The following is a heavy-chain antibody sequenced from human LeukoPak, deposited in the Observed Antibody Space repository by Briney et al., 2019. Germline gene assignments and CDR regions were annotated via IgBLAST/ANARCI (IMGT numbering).Heavy chain of an antibody. J-gene: IGHJ6*03. D-gene: IGHD3-10*01. V-gene: IGHV3-7*01. CDR3: AREDSSYGVDYYYYMDV. Sequence: GGSLRLSCAVSGFTFSSDWMIWVRQAPGKGLEWVANINPDGSEKNYVDSVRGRFTISRDNAKNSLYLQMNSLRAEDTAVYYCAREDSSYGVDYYYYMDVWGKGTTVTVSS. CDR1: GFTFSSDW. CDR2: INPDGSEK.